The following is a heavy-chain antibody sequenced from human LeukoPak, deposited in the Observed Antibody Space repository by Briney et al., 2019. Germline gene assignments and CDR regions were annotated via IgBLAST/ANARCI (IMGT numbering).Heavy chain of an antibody. V-gene: IGHV1-2*02. J-gene: IGHJ6*03. Sequence: ASVKVSCKASGYTFTGYYMHWVRQAPGQGLEWMGWINPNSGGTNYAQKFQGRVTMTRDTSISTAYMELSRLRSDDTAVYYCARDRLGQQLVRGVGYYYYYYMDVWGKGTTVTVSS. CDR2: INPNSGGT. D-gene: IGHD6-13*01. CDR1: GYTFTGYY. CDR3: ARDRLGQQLVRGVGYYYYYYMDV.